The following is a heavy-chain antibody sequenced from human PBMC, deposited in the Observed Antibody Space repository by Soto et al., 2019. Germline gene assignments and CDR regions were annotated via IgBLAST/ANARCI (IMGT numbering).Heavy chain of an antibody. D-gene: IGHD3-3*01. CDR1: GINVPTFW. J-gene: IGHJ5*02. CDR2: IYPDDSDT. CDR3: ARWWSGSRQGFDP. Sequence: LNSNDYGINVPTFWRRLGRQKPGKGLEWMGTIYPDDSDTRYSPSFQGQVTISADKSIQTAYLQWGSLKASDSALYYCARWWSGSRQGFDPWGQGTLVTVSS. V-gene: IGHV5-51*01.